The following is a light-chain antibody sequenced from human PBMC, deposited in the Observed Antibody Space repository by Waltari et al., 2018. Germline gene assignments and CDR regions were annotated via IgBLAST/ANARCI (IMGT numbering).Light chain of an antibody. J-gene: IGKJ2*01. Sequence: EIVITQSPATLSVSPGERATLSCRASQSLNTNLAWYQQKAGQAPRLLIYGASTRATGIPARFSGSGSGTGFTLTISSLQSEDFAVYYCQQYNSWPPYTFGQGTKLEIK. CDR2: GAS. CDR1: QSLNTN. V-gene: IGKV3-15*01. CDR3: QQYNSWPPYT.